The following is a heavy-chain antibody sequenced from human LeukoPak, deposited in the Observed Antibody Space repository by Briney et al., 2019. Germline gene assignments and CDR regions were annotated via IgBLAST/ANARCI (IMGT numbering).Heavy chain of an antibody. D-gene: IGHD3-3*02. Sequence: GGSLRLSCAGSGFTFSNYAMTWVRQAPGKGLEWVSSVSGSGRNTFYPDSVEGRFTISRDNSKNTVYLQMNSLRADDTAVYYCVLAEYWGQGTLVTVSS. V-gene: IGHV3-23*01. CDR3: VLAEY. CDR2: VSGSGRNT. CDR1: GFTFSNYA. J-gene: IGHJ4*02.